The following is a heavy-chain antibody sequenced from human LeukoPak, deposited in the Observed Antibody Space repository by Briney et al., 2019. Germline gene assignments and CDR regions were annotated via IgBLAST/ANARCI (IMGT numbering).Heavy chain of an antibody. Sequence: SETLSLTCTVSGYSISSGYYWGWIRQPPGKGLEWIGSIYHSGSTYYNPSLKSRVTISVDTSKNQFSLKLSSVTAADTAVYYCARERPDTLSFDYWGQGTLVTVSS. V-gene: IGHV4-38-2*02. J-gene: IGHJ4*02. CDR3: ARERPDTLSFDY. CDR2: IYHSGST. D-gene: IGHD1-14*01. CDR1: GYSISSGYY.